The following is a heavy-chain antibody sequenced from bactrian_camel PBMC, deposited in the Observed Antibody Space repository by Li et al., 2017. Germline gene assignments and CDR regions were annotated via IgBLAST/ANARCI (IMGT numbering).Heavy chain of an antibody. J-gene: IGHJ4*01. D-gene: IGHD2*01. Sequence: HVQLVESGGGSVPPGGSVRLSCAASGNTYNLNCLGWFRQAPGMEREQVAVFIYTFHRTTRYADSVEGRFTISRDNAKNTLYLQMDSLKTEDTAVYYCATYDCVSGDIVARSRGQGTQVTVS. CDR1: GNTYNLNC. CDR2: IYTFHRTT. CDR3: ATYDCVSGDIVARS. V-gene: IGHV3S54*01.